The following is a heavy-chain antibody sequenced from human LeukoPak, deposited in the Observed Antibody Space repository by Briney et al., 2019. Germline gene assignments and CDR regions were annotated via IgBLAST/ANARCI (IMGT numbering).Heavy chain of an antibody. J-gene: IGHJ4*02. D-gene: IGHD6-19*01. CDR1: GGPFSGYY. V-gene: IGHV4-34*01. CDR2: INHSGST. CDR3: ARGRSSGWTSPFDY. Sequence: PSETLSLTCAVYGGPFSGYYWSWIRQPPGKGLEWLAEINHSGSTNYNPSLKSRVTTSVDTSKNQFSLKLSSVTAADTAVYYCARGRSSGWTSPFDYWGQGTLVTVSS.